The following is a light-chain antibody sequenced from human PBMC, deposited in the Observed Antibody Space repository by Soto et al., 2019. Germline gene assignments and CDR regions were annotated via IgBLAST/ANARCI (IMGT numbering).Light chain of an antibody. CDR1: QSVSSSY. CDR3: QHFGGSTFT. V-gene: IGKV3-20*01. J-gene: IGKJ5*01. CDR2: GAS. Sequence: EIVLTQSPGTLSLSPGEGATLSCRASQSVSSSYIAWYQQRPGQTPSLLIYGASTRATGIPDRFSGSGSGTHFTLNISRLEPGDFAVYYCQHFGGSTFTFGRGTRLEIK.